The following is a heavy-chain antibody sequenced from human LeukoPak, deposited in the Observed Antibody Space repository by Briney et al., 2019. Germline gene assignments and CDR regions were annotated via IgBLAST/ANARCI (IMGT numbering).Heavy chain of an antibody. V-gene: IGHV4-34*01. CDR2: INHSGST. CDR3: ARSLGYDAFDI. Sequence: SETLSLTCAVYGGSFSGYYWSWIRQPPGKGLEWIGEINHSGSTNYNPSLKSRVTISVDTSKNQFSLKLSSVTAADTAVYYCARSLGYDAFDIWGQGTMVTVSS. J-gene: IGHJ3*02. D-gene: IGHD3-10*01. CDR1: GGSFSGYY.